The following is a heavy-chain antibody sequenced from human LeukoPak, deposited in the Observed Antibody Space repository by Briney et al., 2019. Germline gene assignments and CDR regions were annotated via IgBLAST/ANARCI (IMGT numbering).Heavy chain of an antibody. CDR2: INPSGGST. D-gene: IGHD2-8*01. Sequence: GASVKVSCKASGYTFTSYYMHWERQAPGQGLEWMGIINPSGGSTSYAQKFQGRVTMTRDTSTSTVYMELSSLRSEDTAVYYCARASVNGRRFDYWGQGTLVTVSS. CDR1: GYTFTSYY. V-gene: IGHV1-46*01. J-gene: IGHJ4*02. CDR3: ARASVNGRRFDY.